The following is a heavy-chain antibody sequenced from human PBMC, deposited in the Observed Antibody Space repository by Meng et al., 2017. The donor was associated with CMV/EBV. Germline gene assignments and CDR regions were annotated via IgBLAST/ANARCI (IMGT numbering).Heavy chain of an antibody. CDR1: GVSISSYY. CDR3: AREFIVGSGFDY. Sequence: SETLSLTCTVSGVSISSYYWSWIRQPPGKGLEWIGYIYYSGSTNYNPSLKSRVTISVHTSKNQFSLKLSSVTAADTAVYYCAREFIVGSGFDYWGQGTLVTVSS. D-gene: IGHD1-26*01. V-gene: IGHV4-59*01. CDR2: IYYSGST. J-gene: IGHJ4*02.